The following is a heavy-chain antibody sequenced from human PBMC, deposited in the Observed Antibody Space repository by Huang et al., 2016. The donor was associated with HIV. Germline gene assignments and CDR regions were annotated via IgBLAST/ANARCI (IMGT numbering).Heavy chain of an antibody. CDR1: GFTFNSYW. V-gene: IGHV3-7*01. D-gene: IGHD2-8*02. CDR2: IKQDGSVK. J-gene: IGHJ2*01. Sequence: EVQLVESGGGLVQAGGSLRLACAASGFTFNSYWMSWGRQAAGNGLEGVANIKQDGSVKYYLDSVKGRLTISIDNTLNSLYHHMNSLRADDTALYYCVRDRCTGNYRNRRWYFDLWGRGALVTVSS. CDR3: VRDRCTGNYRNRRWYFDL.